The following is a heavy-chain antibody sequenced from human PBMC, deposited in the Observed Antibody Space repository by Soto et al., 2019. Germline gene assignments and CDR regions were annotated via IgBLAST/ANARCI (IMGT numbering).Heavy chain of an antibody. CDR1: GYTFTSYP. D-gene: IGHD3-10*01. Sequence: ASVKVSCKASGYTFTSYPMHWVRQAPGQRLEWMGWINAGNGNTKYSQKFQGRVTITRDTSASTAYMELSSLRSEDTAVYYCAITGVPGRYDGSGSYYKGNWFDPWGQGTLVTVS. J-gene: IGHJ5*02. CDR2: INAGNGNT. CDR3: AITGVPGRYDGSGSYYKGNWFDP. V-gene: IGHV1-3*01.